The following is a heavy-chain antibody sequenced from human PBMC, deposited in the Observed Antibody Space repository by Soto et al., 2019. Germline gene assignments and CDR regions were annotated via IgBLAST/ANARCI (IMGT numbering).Heavy chain of an antibody. Sequence: LVESGGGVAQPGRSLRLSCTTSGFSFSPSGMHWVRQAPGKGLEWVGIIWNDGSTTHYADSVKGRFTISRDYSKNTLSLQMTSLRAEATVVYYWARDGSHYDVDYWGQGTLVTVSS. CDR1: GFSFSPSG. CDR2: IWNDGSTT. J-gene: IGHJ4*02. CDR3: ARDGSHYDVDY. V-gene: IGHV3-33*01. D-gene: IGHD4-4*01.